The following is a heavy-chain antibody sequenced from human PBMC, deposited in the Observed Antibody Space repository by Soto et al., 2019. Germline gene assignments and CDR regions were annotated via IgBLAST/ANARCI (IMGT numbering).Heavy chain of an antibody. CDR2: IKHSGSS. CDR1: AGSFSHYY. V-gene: IGHV4-34*01. D-gene: IGHD5-18*01. Sequence: SETLSLTCAVYAGSFSHYYWNWIRQSPGKGLEWIGKIKHSGSSNYNPSLRSRVSISVDMSKNQFSLRLTSVTAADTAVYYCARDPRGYTYGVGYYHSGMDVWGQGTTVTVSS. CDR3: ARDPRGYTYGVGYYHSGMDV. J-gene: IGHJ6*02.